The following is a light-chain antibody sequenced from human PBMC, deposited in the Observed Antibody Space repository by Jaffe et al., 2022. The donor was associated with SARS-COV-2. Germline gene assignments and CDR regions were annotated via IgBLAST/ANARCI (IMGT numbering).Light chain of an antibody. Sequence: EIVMTQSPATLSVSPGERATLSCRASQSVSSDLAWYQQKPGQAPRLLISGASTRATGIPDRFSGSGSGTEFTLTISSLQSEDFAVYYCQQYNNWPPWTFGQGTKVE. CDR1: QSVSSD. CDR3: QQYNNWPPWT. CDR2: GAS. V-gene: IGKV3-15*01. J-gene: IGKJ1*01.